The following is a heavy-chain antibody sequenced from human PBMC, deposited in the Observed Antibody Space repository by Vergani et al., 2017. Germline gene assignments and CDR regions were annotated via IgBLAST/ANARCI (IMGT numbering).Heavy chain of an antibody. Sequence: QLQLQESGPGLVKPSETLSLTCTVSGGSISSSSYYWGWIRQPPGKGLEWIGSIYYSGSTYYNPSLKSRVTISVDTSKNQFSLKLSSVTAADTAVYYCARDSGSGLLWFGELSGWGWFDPWGQGTLVTVSS. D-gene: IGHD3-10*01. CDR2: IYYSGST. CDR3: ARDSGSGLLWFGELSGWGWFDP. V-gene: IGHV4-39*07. CDR1: GGSISSSSYY. J-gene: IGHJ5*02.